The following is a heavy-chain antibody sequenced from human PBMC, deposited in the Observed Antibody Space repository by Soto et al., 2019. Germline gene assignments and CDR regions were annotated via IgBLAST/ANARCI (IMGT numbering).Heavy chain of an antibody. V-gene: IGHV1-18*01. CDR2: VSTYSGNT. Sequence: QVQLVQSGAEVKKPGASVKVSCKASGYTLTTYGISWVRQAPGQGLEWMGWVSTYSGNTNYAPKLQGRVTMTTDTPTGTTYMGLRGLGSEDTAVYYWARGGFYGSGSYYLYWGQGTRVTVSS. D-gene: IGHD3-10*01. CDR1: GYTLTTYG. J-gene: IGHJ4*02. CDR3: ARGGFYGSGSYYLY.